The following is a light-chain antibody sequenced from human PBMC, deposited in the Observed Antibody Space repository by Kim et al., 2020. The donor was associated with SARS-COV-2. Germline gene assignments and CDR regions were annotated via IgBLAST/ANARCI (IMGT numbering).Light chain of an antibody. J-gene: IGLJ3*02. V-gene: IGLV3-19*01. CDR1: SLRSYY. Sequence: SSELTQDPAVSVALGQTVSITCQGDSLRSYYASWYQQKPGQAPVLVIYGKNNRPSGIPDRFSGSSSGNTASLTITGAQAEDEADYYCNSRDSSGNHHWVF. CDR3: NSRDSSGNHHWV. CDR2: GKN.